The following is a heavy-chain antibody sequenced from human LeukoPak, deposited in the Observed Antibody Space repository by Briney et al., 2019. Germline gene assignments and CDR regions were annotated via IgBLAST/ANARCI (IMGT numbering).Heavy chain of an antibody. Sequence: GGSLRLSCAASGFTFSSYWMSWVRQAPGKGLEWVANIKQDGSEKYYVDSVKGRFTISGDNAKNSLYLQMNSLRAEDTAVYYCARDGSVFEPEFDYWGQGTLVTVSS. J-gene: IGHJ4*02. D-gene: IGHD3-10*01. CDR1: GFTFSSYW. CDR3: ARDGSVFEPEFDY. CDR2: IKQDGSEK. V-gene: IGHV3-7*01.